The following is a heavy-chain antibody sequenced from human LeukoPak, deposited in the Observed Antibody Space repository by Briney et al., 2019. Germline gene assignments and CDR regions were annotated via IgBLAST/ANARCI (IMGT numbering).Heavy chain of an antibody. D-gene: IGHD7-27*01. V-gene: IGHV1-2*06. J-gene: IGHJ3*02. CDR3: ATYGALGTFYAFDI. CDR1: GYTFTGYY. CDR2: INPNSGGT. Sequence: ASVKVSCKASGYTFTGYYMHWVRQAPGQGLEWMGRINPNSGGTNYAQKFQGRVTMTRDTSISTAYMELSRLRSEDTAVYYCATYGALGTFYAFDIWGQGTMVTVSS.